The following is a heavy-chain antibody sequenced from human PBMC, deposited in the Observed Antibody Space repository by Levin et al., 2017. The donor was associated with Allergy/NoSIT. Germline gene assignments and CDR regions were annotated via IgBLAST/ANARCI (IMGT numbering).Heavy chain of an antibody. CDR2: IWSHGNDQ. J-gene: IGHJ4*02. Sequence: AGGSLRLSCAASGFTFSDYGMQWVRQAPGKGLEWVALIWSHGNDQYYADSVRGRFIISRDNSKDTVYLQMNSLRAEDTALYYCARDSDTSSHYSSLDYWGQGTLVTVSS. CDR1: GFTFSDYG. V-gene: IGHV3-33*01. CDR3: ARDSDTSSHYSSLDY. D-gene: IGHD3-22*01.